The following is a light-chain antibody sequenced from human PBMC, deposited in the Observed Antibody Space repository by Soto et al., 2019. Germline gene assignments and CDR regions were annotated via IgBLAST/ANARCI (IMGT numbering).Light chain of an antibody. CDR1: EAISHY. V-gene: IGKV1-39*01. Sequence: IHMPHSPSSLSASIGDRVTITCRASEAISHYLNWYQQKPGKAPKLLIYGASKLQSGVPSRFSGSGSGTDFTLTITSLQGEDFATYYCQQSYSTPLTFGGGTKVEI. CDR2: GAS. CDR3: QQSYSTPLT. J-gene: IGKJ4*01.